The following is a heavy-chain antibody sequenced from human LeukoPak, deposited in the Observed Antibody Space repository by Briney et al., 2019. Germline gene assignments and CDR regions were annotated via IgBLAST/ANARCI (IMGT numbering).Heavy chain of an antibody. CDR2: IYHSGST. CDR3: ATNGYYCIDV. CDR1: GGSISSSNW. D-gene: IGHD2-8*01. Sequence: SGTLSLTCAVSGGSISSSNWWSWVRQPPGKGLEWIGEIYHSGSTNYNPSPKSRVTISVDKSKNQFSLDFNSVTAADTAIYYCATNGYYCIDVWGKGTTVTVSS. J-gene: IGHJ6*03. V-gene: IGHV4-4*02.